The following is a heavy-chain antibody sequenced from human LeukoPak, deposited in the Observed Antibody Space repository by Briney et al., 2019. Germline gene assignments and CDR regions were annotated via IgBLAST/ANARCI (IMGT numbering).Heavy chain of an antibody. Sequence: ASVKVSCKASGYTFTSYDINWVRQATGQGLEWMGWMNPNSGNPGYAQKFQGRVTITRNTSISTAYMELSSLRSEDTAVYYCARGRRISTYDYWGQGTLVTVSS. CDR2: MNPNSGNP. V-gene: IGHV1-8*03. J-gene: IGHJ4*02. CDR3: ARGRRISTYDY. CDR1: GYTFTSYD. D-gene: IGHD3-3*02.